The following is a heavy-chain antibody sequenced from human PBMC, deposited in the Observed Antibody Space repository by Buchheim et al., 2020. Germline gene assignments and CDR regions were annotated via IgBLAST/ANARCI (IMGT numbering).Heavy chain of an antibody. D-gene: IGHD1-1*01. J-gene: IGHJ6*02. V-gene: IGHV3-23*01. CDR2: ISGSGGST. CDR3: AKEVLRDDLKPDGYYYGMDV. CDR1: GFTFSSYA. Sequence: EVQLLESGGGLVQPGGSLRLSCAASGFTFSSYAMSWVRQAPGKGLEWVSAISGSGGSTYYADSVKGRFTISSDNSTNTLYLQMNSLRAEDTAVYYCAKEVLRDDLKPDGYYYGMDVWGQGTT.